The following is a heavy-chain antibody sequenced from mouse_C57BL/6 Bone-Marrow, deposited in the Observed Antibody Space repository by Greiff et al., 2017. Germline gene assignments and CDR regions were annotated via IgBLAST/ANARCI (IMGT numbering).Heavy chain of an antibody. D-gene: IGHD2-5*01. J-gene: IGHJ2*01. CDR3: ARMGYYSNYVFFDY. CDR2: IYPSDSET. V-gene: IGHV1-61*01. CDR1: ASTLPSTG. Sequence: QVRLNNPGAELVSPGSSLKLSCRASASTLPSTGLDWVRRGPGQGLEWIGNIYPSDSETPYNQKFKDKATLTVDKSSSTAYMQLSSLTSEDSAVYYCARMGYYSNYVFFDYWGQGTTLTVSS.